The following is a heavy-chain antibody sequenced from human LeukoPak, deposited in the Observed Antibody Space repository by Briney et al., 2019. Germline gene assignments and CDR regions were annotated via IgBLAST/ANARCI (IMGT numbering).Heavy chain of an antibody. J-gene: IGHJ4*02. CDR1: GFTFSSYW. V-gene: IGHV3-7*01. D-gene: IGHD3-16*01. CDR3: ARCAGGEYRLDY. CDR2: IKQDGSEK. Sequence: GGSLRLSCVASGFTFSSYWMSWVRQAPGKGLEWVANIKQDGSEKYYVDSVKGRFTISRDNAKNSLYLQMNSLRAEDTAVYYCARCAGGEYRLDYWGQGTLVTVSS.